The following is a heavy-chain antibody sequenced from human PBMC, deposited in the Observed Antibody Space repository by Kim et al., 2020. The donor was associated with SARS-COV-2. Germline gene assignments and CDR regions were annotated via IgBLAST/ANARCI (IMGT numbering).Heavy chain of an antibody. V-gene: IGHV3-74*01. Sequence: GGSLRLSCAASGFTFSDYWMHWVRQAPGSGLVWVSRIKRDGSGPTYADSVKGRFTISRDNAKNTLYLQMNSLTDEDTAMYYCARETAVTGEDYFDFWGQG. D-gene: IGHD6-19*01. J-gene: IGHJ4*02. CDR1: GFTFSDYW. CDR2: IKRDGSGP. CDR3: ARETAVTGEDYFDF.